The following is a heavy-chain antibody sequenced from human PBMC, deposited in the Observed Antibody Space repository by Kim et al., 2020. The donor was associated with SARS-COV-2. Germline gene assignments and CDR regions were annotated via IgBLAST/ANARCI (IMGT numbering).Heavy chain of an antibody. D-gene: IGHD6-19*01. J-gene: IGHJ4*02. Sequence: YAQGFTGRFVFSLDTSVSTAYLQISSLKAEDTAVYYCARGSGSGWYYFDYWGQGTLVTVSS. CDR3: ARGSGSGWYYFDY. V-gene: IGHV7-4-1*02.